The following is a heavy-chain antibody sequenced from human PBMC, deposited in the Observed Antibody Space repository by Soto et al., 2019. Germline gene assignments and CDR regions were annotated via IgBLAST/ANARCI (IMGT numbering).Heavy chain of an antibody. V-gene: IGHV3-23*01. J-gene: IGHJ4*02. Sequence: GGSLRLSCAASGFTFSSYAMSWVRRAPGKGLEWVSAISGSGGNTYYADSLRGRFTISRDNSKNTLYLQMSSLRAEDTAVYYCAKGYGSGPMSFDYWGQGTLVTVSS. CDR2: ISGSGGNT. CDR1: GFTFSSYA. D-gene: IGHD6-19*01. CDR3: AKGYGSGPMSFDY.